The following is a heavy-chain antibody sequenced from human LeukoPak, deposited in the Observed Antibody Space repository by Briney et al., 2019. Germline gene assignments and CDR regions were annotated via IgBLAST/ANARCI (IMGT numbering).Heavy chain of an antibody. D-gene: IGHD1-14*01. J-gene: IGHJ4*02. CDR3: ATETNGRHYDY. CDR2: IKQDGSEK. V-gene: IGHV3-7*01. CDR1: GFTFSSYW. Sequence: GGSLRLSCAASGFTFSSYWMSWVRQAPGKGLEWVANIKQDGSEKYYVDSVKGRFTISRDNANNFLYLQMNSLRAEDTAVYYCATETNGRHYDYWGQGTLLTVSS.